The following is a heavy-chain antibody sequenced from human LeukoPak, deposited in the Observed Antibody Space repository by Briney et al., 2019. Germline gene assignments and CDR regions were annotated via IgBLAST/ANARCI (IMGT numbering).Heavy chain of an antibody. Sequence: ASVKVSCKASGYTFTSYGISWVRQAPGQGREGMGWISSYTGNTNYAQKLQRRVTMSTDTSTVTAYMEPRSLRSDDTAVYYCARRVAVARRDAFDIWGQGTMVTVSS. CDR1: GYTFTSYG. CDR3: ARRVAVARRDAFDI. D-gene: IGHD6-19*01. V-gene: IGHV1-18*01. CDR2: ISSYTGNT. J-gene: IGHJ3*02.